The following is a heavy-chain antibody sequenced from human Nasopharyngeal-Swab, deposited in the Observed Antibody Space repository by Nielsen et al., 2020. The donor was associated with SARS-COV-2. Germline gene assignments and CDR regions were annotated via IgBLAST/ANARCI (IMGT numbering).Heavy chain of an antibody. Sequence: GESLKISCAASGFTFSSYWMSRVRQAPGKGLEWVANIKQDGSEKYYVDSVKGRFTISRDNAKNSLYLQMNSLRAEDTAVYYCASSEMATMNFDYWGQGTLVTVSS. CDR1: GFTFSSYW. CDR2: IKQDGSEK. J-gene: IGHJ4*02. D-gene: IGHD5-24*01. CDR3: ASSEMATMNFDY. V-gene: IGHV3-7*03.